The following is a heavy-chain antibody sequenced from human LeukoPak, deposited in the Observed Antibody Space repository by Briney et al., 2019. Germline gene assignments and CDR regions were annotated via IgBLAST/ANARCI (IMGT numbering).Heavy chain of an antibody. Sequence: SETLSLTCTVSDGSISIYYWSWIRQPPGKGLEWIGYVYSSGNTNYSPSLKGRAIISADTSKNQFSLKLTSVTAAGTAVYYCVRDRELTYWGQGILVTVSS. J-gene: IGHJ4*02. CDR1: DGSISIYY. CDR3: VRDRELTY. CDR2: VYSSGNT. V-gene: IGHV4-4*08. D-gene: IGHD3-10*01.